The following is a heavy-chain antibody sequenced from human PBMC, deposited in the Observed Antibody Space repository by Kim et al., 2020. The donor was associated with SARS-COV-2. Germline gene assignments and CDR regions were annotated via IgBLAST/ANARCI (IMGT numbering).Heavy chain of an antibody. J-gene: IGHJ4*02. D-gene: IGHD3-10*01. CDR2: NT. V-gene: IGHV1-58*01. CDR3: AAGAGAAGIDY. Sequence: NTKYAQKFQDRVALTRDTSTGTANMELSSLRSADTAVYYCAAGAGAAGIDYWGQGTLVTVSS.